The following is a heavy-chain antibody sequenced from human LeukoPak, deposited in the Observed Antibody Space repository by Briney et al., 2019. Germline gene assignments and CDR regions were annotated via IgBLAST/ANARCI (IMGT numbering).Heavy chain of an antibody. V-gene: IGHV3-74*01. CDR3: ARAPSEIGGYYPEYFRH. D-gene: IGHD3-22*01. CDR1: GFTFSTYW. J-gene: IGHJ1*01. Sequence: GGSLRLSCAASGFTFSTYWMHWVRQAQGKWLVWVSRIKSDGSTNYADSVKGRFTISRDNAKNTVSLQMNSLRPEDTGVYYCARAPSEIGGYYPEYFRHWGQGTLVTVSS. CDR2: IKSDGST.